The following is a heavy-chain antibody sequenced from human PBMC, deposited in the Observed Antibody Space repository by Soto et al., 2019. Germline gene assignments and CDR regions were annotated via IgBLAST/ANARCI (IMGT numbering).Heavy chain of an antibody. CDR3: ARDQYYYDSSGPVPPGCFDY. V-gene: IGHV3-30-3*01. CDR2: ISYDGSNK. D-gene: IGHD3-22*01. Sequence: SLRLSCAASGFTFSSYAMHWVRQAPGKGLEWVAVISYDGSNKYYADSVKGRFTISRDNSKNTLYLQMNSLRAEDTAVYYCARDQYYYDSSGPVPPGCFDYWGQGTLVTVSS. J-gene: IGHJ4*02. CDR1: GFTFSSYA.